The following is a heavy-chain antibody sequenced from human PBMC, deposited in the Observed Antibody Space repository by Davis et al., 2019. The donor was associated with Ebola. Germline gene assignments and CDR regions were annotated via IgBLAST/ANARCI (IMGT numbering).Heavy chain of an antibody. CDR2: ISYDGSNK. Sequence: LKISCAASGFTFSSYGMHWVRQAPGKGLEWVAVISYDGSNKYYADSVKGRFTISRDNSKNTLYLQMNSLRAEDTAVYYCAKDRVWFGELLYYYYYGMDVWGQGTTVTVSS. V-gene: IGHV3-30*18. CDR3: AKDRVWFGELLYYYYYGMDV. D-gene: IGHD3-10*01. J-gene: IGHJ6*02. CDR1: GFTFSSYG.